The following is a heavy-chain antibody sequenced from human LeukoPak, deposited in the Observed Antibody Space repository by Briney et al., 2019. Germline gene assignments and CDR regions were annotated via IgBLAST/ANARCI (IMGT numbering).Heavy chain of an antibody. Sequence: GESLKISCKGSGYSFTSYWIGWVRQMPGKGLEWMGIIYPGDSDTRYSPSFQGQVTISADKSISTAYLQWSSLKASDTAMYYCASGPYDSRGYSPTYFDYWGQGTLVTVSS. D-gene: IGHD3-22*01. V-gene: IGHV5-51*01. J-gene: IGHJ4*02. CDR2: IYPGDSDT. CDR3: ASGPYDSRGYSPTYFDY. CDR1: GYSFTSYW.